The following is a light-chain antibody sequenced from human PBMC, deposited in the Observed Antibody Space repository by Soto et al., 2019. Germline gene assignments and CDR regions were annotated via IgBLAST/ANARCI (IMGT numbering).Light chain of an antibody. CDR3: QQYNNWPLT. J-gene: IGKJ1*01. CDR1: QSVSTG. Sequence: EIVMTQSPATLSVSPGERATLSCRASQSVSTGLAWYQQKPGQAPRLLIYDASTRATGIPARFSGSGSGTEFTLTISSLQSEDFAVYYCQQYNNWPLTFGQGTKVDIK. V-gene: IGKV3-15*01. CDR2: DAS.